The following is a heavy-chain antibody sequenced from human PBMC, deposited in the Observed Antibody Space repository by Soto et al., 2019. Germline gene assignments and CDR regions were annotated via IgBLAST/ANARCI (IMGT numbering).Heavy chain of an antibody. CDR3: AKCSPRYSSGLKAYYFDY. D-gene: IGHD6-19*01. J-gene: IGHJ4*02. Sequence: XGSLILSCAASGFTFSSYAMSWVRQAPGKGLEWVSVISGSGGSTYYADSVKGRFTISRDNSRNTLYLQMNSLRAEGTAVYYCAKCSPRYSSGLKAYYFDYWGQGTLVTVSS. CDR1: GFTFSSYA. V-gene: IGHV3-23*01. CDR2: ISGSGGST.